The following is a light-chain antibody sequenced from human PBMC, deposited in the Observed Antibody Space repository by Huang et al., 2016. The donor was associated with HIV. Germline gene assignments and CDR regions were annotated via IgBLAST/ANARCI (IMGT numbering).Light chain of an antibody. CDR1: QSISSN. Sequence: EIVMTQSPATLSVSPGERATLSCRASQSISSNLAWYQQKPGQAPRLLMYGASTRATGIPATFSGSGSGTEFTLTISSLQSEDFAVYYCQQYDNWPPLTFGGGTKVEI. J-gene: IGKJ4*01. CDR2: GAS. CDR3: QQYDNWPPLT. V-gene: IGKV3D-15*01.